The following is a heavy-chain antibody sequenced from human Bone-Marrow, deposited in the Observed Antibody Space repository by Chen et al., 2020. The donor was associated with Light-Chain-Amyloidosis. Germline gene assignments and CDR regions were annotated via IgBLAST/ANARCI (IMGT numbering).Heavy chain of an antibody. Sequence: EVQLVESGGGLLQRGGSLRLSCAASGFAFSSYAMSWVRQAPGKGLEGVSTISGSGGSRYYGDSVKGRLTISRDNSKNALVLQMSSLRAEETAVYYCAKDISYDDILPGYPADAFDIWCQGTMLTVSS. V-gene: IGHV3-23*04. CDR1: GFAFSSYA. CDR2: ISGSGGSR. J-gene: IGHJ3*02. CDR3: AKDISYDDILPGYPADAFDI. D-gene: IGHD3-9*01.